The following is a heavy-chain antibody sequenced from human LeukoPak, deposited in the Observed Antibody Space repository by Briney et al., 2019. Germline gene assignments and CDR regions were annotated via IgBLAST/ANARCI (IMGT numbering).Heavy chain of an antibody. CDR1: GGSFSGYY. Sequence: SETLSLTCAVYGGSFSGYYWSWIRQSPGKGLEWIGCIYHTGSTSYSPSLKSRVTISADTSQNQFSLKLSSVTAADTAVYYCASRKLGNDYWGQGTLVTVSS. CDR2: IYHTGST. CDR3: ASRKLGNDY. V-gene: IGHV4-59*01. J-gene: IGHJ4*02. D-gene: IGHD7-27*01.